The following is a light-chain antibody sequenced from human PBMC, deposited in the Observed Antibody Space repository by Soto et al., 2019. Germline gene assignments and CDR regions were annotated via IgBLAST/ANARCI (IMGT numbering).Light chain of an antibody. CDR2: GAS. Sequence: EIVLTQSPGTLSLSPGERATLSCRASQSVSSSYLAWYQQKPGQAPRLLIHGASSRATGIPDRFSGSGSGTDFTLTISRLEPEDFAVYYCQKYGSSPPYTFGQGTKLEIK. CDR1: QSVSSSY. CDR3: QKYGSSPPYT. V-gene: IGKV3-20*01. J-gene: IGKJ2*01.